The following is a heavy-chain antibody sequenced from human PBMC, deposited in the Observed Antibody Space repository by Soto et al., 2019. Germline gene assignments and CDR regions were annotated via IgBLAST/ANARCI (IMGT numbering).Heavy chain of an antibody. Sequence: QVHLLESGGSVVEAGKSLRLSCEASGFICSSFGMQLLRQAPGKGLEWVALISYDGSNAEYAYPGKGRFTISRDSSMNILSMQMNRLRFDDTAMYYCVRDSGIACLDFWGRGTLVSVSS. V-gene: IGHV3-30*03. CDR3: VRDSGIACLDF. CDR1: GFICSSFG. CDR2: ISYDGSNA. D-gene: IGHD3-10*01. J-gene: IGHJ4*02.